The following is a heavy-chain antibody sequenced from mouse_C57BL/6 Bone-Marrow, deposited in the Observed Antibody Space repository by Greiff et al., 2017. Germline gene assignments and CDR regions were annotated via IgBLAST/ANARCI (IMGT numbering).Heavy chain of an antibody. CDR2: IHPYSGST. CDR3: ARGGSSFWYFDV. CDR1: GYTFTSYW. Sequence: VQLQQPGAELVKPGASVKLSCKASGYTFTSYWMHWVKLRPGQGLEWIGMIHPYSGSTNYNEKFKSKATLTVDKSSSTAYMQLSSLTSEDSAVYYCARGGSSFWYFDVWGTGTTVTVSS. V-gene: IGHV1-64*01. D-gene: IGHD1-1*01. J-gene: IGHJ1*03.